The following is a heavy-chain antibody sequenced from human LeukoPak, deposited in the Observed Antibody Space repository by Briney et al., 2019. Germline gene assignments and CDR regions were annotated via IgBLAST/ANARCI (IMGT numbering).Heavy chain of an antibody. CDR3: AKGTIGDPWGY. CDR1: GFTFSSYA. CDR2: ISGSGGST. V-gene: IGHV3-23*01. Sequence: GGSLRLSCAASGFTFSSYAMSWVRQAPGKGLEWVSAISGSGGSTYYADSVKGRFSISRDNSKNTLYLQMNSLRAEDTAVYYCAKGTIGDPWGYWGQGTLVTVSS. D-gene: IGHD4-17*01. J-gene: IGHJ4*02.